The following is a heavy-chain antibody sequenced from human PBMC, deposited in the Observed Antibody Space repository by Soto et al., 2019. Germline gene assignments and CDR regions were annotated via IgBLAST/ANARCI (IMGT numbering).Heavy chain of an antibody. CDR2: ISYDGYLK. Sequence: GGSLRLSCAASGFTFSTYGMQWVRQAPGKGLEWVAVISYDGYLKYYVDAVKGRFTVARDNSKNTLFLQMNSLRAEDTAVYYCAKEGYYDSSGYYQGTKYFQHWGQGTLVTVSS. CDR1: GFTFSTYG. J-gene: IGHJ1*01. CDR3: AKEGYYDSSGYYQGTKYFQH. V-gene: IGHV3-30*18. D-gene: IGHD3-22*01.